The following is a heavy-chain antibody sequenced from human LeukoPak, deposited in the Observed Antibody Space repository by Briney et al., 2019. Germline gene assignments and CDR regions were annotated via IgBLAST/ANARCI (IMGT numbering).Heavy chain of an antibody. CDR1: GGTFSSYA. D-gene: IGHD5-18*01. J-gene: IGHJ4*02. CDR3: ARDTLWIHSAGYYFDY. V-gene: IGHV1-69*05. CDR2: IIPIFGTA. Sequence: SVKVSCRASGGTFSSYAISWVRQAPGQGLEWMGRIIPIFGTANYAQKFQGRVTITTDESTSTAYMELSSLRSEDTAVYYCARDTLWIHSAGYYFDYWGQGTLVTVSS.